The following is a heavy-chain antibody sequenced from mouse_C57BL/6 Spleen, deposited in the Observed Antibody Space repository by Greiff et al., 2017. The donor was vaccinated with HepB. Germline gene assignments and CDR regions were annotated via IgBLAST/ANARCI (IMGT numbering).Heavy chain of an antibody. CDR3: ARDNANWDYFDY. Sequence: EVQRVESGGGLVKPGGSLKLSCAASGFTFSSYAMSWVRQTPEKRLEWVATISDGGSYTYYPDNVKGRFTISRDNAKNNLYLQMSHLKSEDTAMYYCARDNANWDYFDYWGQGTTLTVSS. J-gene: IGHJ2*01. D-gene: IGHD4-1*01. CDR2: ISDGGSYT. V-gene: IGHV5-4*01. CDR1: GFTFSSYA.